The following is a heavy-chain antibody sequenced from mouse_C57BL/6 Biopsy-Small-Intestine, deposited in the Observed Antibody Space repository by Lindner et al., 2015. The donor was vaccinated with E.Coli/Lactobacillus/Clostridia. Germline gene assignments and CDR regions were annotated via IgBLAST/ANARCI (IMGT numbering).Heavy chain of an antibody. CDR3: ARSRYYGSSYVSWYFDV. CDR1: GYTFTGYW. J-gene: IGHJ1*03. Sequence: VQLQESGAELMKPGASVKLSCKATGYTFTGYWIEWVKQRPGHGLEWIGEILPGSGSTNYKEKFKGKATFTADTSSNTAYMQLSSLTTEDSAIYYCARSRYYGSSYVSWYFDVWGTGTTVTVSS. V-gene: IGHV1-9*01. CDR2: ILPGSGST. D-gene: IGHD1-1*01.